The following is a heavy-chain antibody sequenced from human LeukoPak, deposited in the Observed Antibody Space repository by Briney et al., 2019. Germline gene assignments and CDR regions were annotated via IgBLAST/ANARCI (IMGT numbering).Heavy chain of an antibody. J-gene: IGHJ4*02. CDR1: GFTFGDYA. D-gene: IGHD3-3*01. CDR2: IRSKAYGGTT. Sequence: GGSLRLSCTASGFTFGDYAMSWVRQAPGKGLEWVGFIRSKAYGGTTEYAASVKGRFTISRDDSISIAYLQMNSLKTEDTAVYYCTTLYYDFWRGYSPFYFCGQGTLVTVSS. V-gene: IGHV3-49*04. CDR3: TTLYYDFWRGYSPFYF.